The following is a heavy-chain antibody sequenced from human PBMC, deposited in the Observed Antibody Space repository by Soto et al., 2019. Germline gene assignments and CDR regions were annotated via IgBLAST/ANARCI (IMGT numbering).Heavy chain of an antibody. CDR3: ARGAPAETEFDP. Sequence: ASVKVSCKASGYTFTSYGISWVRQAPGQGLEWMGWISAYNGNTNYAQKLQGRVTMTTDTSTSTAYMELRSLRSDDTAAYYCARGAPAETEFDPWGQGALVTVSS. D-gene: IGHD6-19*01. CDR1: GYTFTSYG. V-gene: IGHV1-18*01. CDR2: ISAYNGNT. J-gene: IGHJ5*02.